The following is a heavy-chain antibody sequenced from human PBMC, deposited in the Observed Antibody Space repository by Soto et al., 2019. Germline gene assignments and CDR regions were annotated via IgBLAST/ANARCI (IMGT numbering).Heavy chain of an antibody. V-gene: IGHV4-4*07. CDR3: ARDQSGYDFWSVGWFDP. Sequence: ASETLSLTCTVSGGSISSYYWSWIRQPAGKGLEWIGRIYTSGSTNYNPSLKSRVTMSVDTSKNQFSLKLSSVTAADTAVYYCARDQSGYDFWSVGWFDPWGQGTLVTVSS. J-gene: IGHJ5*02. CDR1: GGSISSYY. CDR2: IYTSGST. D-gene: IGHD3-3*01.